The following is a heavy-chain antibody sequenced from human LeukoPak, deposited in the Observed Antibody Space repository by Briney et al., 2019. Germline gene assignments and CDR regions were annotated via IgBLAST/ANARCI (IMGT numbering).Heavy chain of an antibody. CDR1: GFAFSSYS. J-gene: IGHJ4*02. V-gene: IGHV3-21*01. CDR3: AREIYDFWSGECDY. D-gene: IGHD3-3*01. Sequence: GGSLRLSCAASGFAFSSYSMNWVRQAPGKGLEWVSSISSSSSYIYYADSVKGRFTISRDNAKNSLYLQMNSLRAEDTAVYYCAREIYDFWSGECDYWGQGTLVTVSS. CDR2: ISSSSSYI.